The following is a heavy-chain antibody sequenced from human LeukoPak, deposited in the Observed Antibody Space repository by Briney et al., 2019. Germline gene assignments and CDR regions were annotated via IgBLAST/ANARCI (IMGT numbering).Heavy chain of an antibody. V-gene: IGHV4-30-2*01. Sequence: SQTLSLTCAVSGGSISSGGYSWSWIRQPPGKGLEWIGEINHSGSTNYNPSLKSRVTISVDTSKNQFSLKLSSVTAADTAVYYCARGTGSSWYKVYYFDYWGQGTLVTVSS. CDR3: ARGTGSSWYKVYYFDY. J-gene: IGHJ4*02. CDR1: GGSISSGGYS. D-gene: IGHD6-13*01. CDR2: INHSGST.